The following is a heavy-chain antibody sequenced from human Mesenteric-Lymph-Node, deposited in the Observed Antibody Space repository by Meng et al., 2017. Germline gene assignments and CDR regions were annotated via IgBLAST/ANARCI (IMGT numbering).Heavy chain of an antibody. CDR2: ISAYNGNT. Sequence: ASVKVSCKASGYTFTSYGISWVRQAPGQGLEWMGWISAYNGNTNYAQKLQGRVTMTTDTSTSTAYMELRSLRSDDTAVYYCARDQLSSYYDSSGLRDYYYGMDVWGQGTTVTVSS. D-gene: IGHD3-22*01. V-gene: IGHV1-18*01. CDR1: GYTFTSYG. CDR3: ARDQLSSYYDSSGLRDYYYGMDV. J-gene: IGHJ6*02.